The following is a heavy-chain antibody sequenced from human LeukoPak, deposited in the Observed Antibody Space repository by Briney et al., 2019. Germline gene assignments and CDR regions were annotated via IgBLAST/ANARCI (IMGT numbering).Heavy chain of an antibody. V-gene: IGHV4-59*01. CDR1: GGSISSYY. CDR3: ARDQVAGFDY. J-gene: IGHJ4*02. D-gene: IGHD6-19*01. CDR2: IYYSGST. Sequence: SETLSLTCTVSGGSISSYYWSWIRRPPGKGLEWIGYIYYSGSTNYNPSLKSRVTISVDTSKNQFSLKLSSVTAADTAVYYCARDQVAGFDYWGQGTLVTVSS.